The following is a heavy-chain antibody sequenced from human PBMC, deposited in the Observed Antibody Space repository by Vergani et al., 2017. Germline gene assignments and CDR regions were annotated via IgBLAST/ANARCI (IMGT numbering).Heavy chain of an antibody. Sequence: QFRLVQSGGGVVQPGRSLRLSCAASGFTFSSYGMHWVRQAPGKGLEWVAVISYDGSNKYYADSVKGRFTISRDNSKNTLYLQMNSLRAEDTAVYYCAKTPSRYCSGGSCYSIGRWGQGTLVTVSS. V-gene: IGHV3-30*18. CDR3: AKTPSRYCSGGSCYSIGR. CDR2: ISYDGSNK. J-gene: IGHJ4*02. D-gene: IGHD2-15*01. CDR1: GFTFSSYG.